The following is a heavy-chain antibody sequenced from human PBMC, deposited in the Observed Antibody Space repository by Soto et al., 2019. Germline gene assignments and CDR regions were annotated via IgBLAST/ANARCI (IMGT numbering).Heavy chain of an antibody. Sequence: GGSMRLSCLASGFTFSDFAITWVRHVPGGGLGWVASLVGAGGSTYYAESVRGRFSISRDSSQNTLLLQMKTLTVDDTAIYNCAAPQDENGSGASWFTYGMDIWGQGTTVTVSS. J-gene: IGHJ6*02. D-gene: IGHD3-10*01. CDR1: GFTFSDFA. V-gene: IGHV3-23*01. CDR2: LVGAGGST. CDR3: AAPQDENGSGASWFTYGMDI.